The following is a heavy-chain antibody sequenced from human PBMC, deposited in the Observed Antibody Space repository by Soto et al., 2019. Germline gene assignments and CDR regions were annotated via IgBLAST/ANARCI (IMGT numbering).Heavy chain of an antibody. Sequence: SETLSLTCTVSGGSISSYYWSWIRQPPGKGLEWIGYIYYSGSTNYNPSLKSRVTISVDTSKNQFSLKLSSVTAADTAAYYCARGDNWNYSWFDPWGQGTLVTVSS. CDR2: IYYSGST. CDR1: GGSISSYY. J-gene: IGHJ5*02. D-gene: IGHD1-7*01. CDR3: ARGDNWNYSWFDP. V-gene: IGHV4-59*01.